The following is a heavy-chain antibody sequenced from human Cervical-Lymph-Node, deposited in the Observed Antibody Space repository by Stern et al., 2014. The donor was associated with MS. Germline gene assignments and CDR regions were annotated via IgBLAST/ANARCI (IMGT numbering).Heavy chain of an antibody. CDR2: IIPVLGPA. D-gene: IGHD4/OR15-4a*01. J-gene: IGHJ5*02. CDR3: ARGRVRIGGNYGGWFDP. CDR1: GGTFSSNA. Sequence: QVPLVQSGAEVKKPASSVKVSCKASGGTFSSNAFSWVRQAPGQGLEWMGGIIPVLGPATYAPKFQGRVTITADESTSTVYIEVSSLRSEDTAVYYCARGRVRIGGNYGGWFDPWGQGTLVTVSS. V-gene: IGHV1-69*01.